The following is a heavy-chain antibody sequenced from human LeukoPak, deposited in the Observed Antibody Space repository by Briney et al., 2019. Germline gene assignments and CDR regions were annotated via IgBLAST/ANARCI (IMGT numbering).Heavy chain of an antibody. J-gene: IGHJ4*02. V-gene: IGHV4-4*07. Sequence: KPSETLSLTCTVSGDSISNYYWSWIRRPAGKGLEWIGRVYTTGSTNYNPSLKSRLTMSVDTSKNQFSLKVSSVTAADTAMYYCARGFTRSWLLFDYWGQGALVTVSS. CDR3: ARGFTRSWLLFDY. CDR2: VYTTGST. CDR1: GDSISNYY. D-gene: IGHD6-13*01.